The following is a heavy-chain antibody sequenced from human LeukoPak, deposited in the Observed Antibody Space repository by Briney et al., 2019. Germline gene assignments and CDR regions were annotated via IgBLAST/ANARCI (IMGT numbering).Heavy chain of an antibody. Sequence: GSSVKVSCKASGGTFSSYAISWVRQAPGQGLEWMGRIIPIFGTANYAQKFQGRVTINTDESTSTAYMELSSLRSEDTAVYYCARARRAMVKAYFDYWGQGTLVTVSS. D-gene: IGHD5-18*01. CDR2: IIPIFGTA. J-gene: IGHJ4*02. CDR3: ARARRAMVKAYFDY. CDR1: GGTFSSYA. V-gene: IGHV1-69*05.